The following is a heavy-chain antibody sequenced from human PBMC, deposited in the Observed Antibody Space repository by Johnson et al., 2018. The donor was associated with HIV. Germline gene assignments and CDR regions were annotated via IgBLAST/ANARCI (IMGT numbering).Heavy chain of an antibody. CDR1: GFTFSSYA. V-gene: IGHV3-NL1*01. CDR3: AKDQFPAYSNSLFPDAFDI. D-gene: IGHD6-6*01. J-gene: IGHJ3*02. CDR2: IFSVGDV. Sequence: QVQLVESGGGVVQPGRSLRLSCAASGFTFSSYAMHWVRQAPGKGLEWVSVIFSVGDVYYADSVKGRFTISRYNSKNTLYLQMNSLRAEDTAVYYCAKDQFPAYSNSLFPDAFDIWGQGTMVTVSS.